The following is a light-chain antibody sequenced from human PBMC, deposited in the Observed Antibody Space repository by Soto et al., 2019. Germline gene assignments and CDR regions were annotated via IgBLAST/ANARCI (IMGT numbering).Light chain of an antibody. CDR3: QKYDNAPLT. Sequence: DIQMTQAPSSPSASVGDRVTITCRARQDISTYLAWYQQKPGKVPKLLISAAYTLQSGVPPRFSGSGSGTDSTLTISSLQPEDVATYYCQKYDNAPLTFGGGTKVEIK. J-gene: IGKJ4*01. CDR2: AAY. CDR1: QDISTY. V-gene: IGKV1-27*01.